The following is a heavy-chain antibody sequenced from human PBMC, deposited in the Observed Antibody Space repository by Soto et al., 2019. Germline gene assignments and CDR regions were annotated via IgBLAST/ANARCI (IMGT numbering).Heavy chain of an antibody. CDR3: ARDLWGYCGTDCYPLDV. V-gene: IGHV4-59*01. J-gene: IGHJ6*02. D-gene: IGHD2-21*02. CDR2: MYNTGST. Sequence: PSETLYLSCTGSGGSTSGCYWSWIRQPPGKGLEWIGYMYNTGSTVYNPSFKSRVTISVDTSKNQFSLKLNSVTAADTAVYYCARDLWGYCGTDCYPLDVWGQGTTVTVS. CDR1: GGSTSGCY.